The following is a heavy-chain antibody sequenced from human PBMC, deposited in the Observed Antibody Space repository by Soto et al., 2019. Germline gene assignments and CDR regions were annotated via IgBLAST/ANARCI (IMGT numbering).Heavy chain of an antibody. V-gene: IGHV3-30-3*01. CDR2: ISYDGSNK. CDR1: GFTFSSYA. D-gene: IGHD3-3*01. J-gene: IGHJ6*02. Sequence: QVQLVESGGGVVQPGRSLRLSCAASGFTFSSYAMHWVRQAPGKGLEWVAVISYDGSNKYYADSVKGRFTISRDNSKNTLYLQMNSLRAEDTAVYYCARVIVIFGVVIMPDYGMDVWGQGTTVTVSS. CDR3: ARVIVIFGVVIMPDYGMDV.